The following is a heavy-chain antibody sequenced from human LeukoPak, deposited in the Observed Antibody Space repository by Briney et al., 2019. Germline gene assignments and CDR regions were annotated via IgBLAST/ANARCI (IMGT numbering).Heavy chain of an antibody. CDR3: ARDASGSSTGLLDS. CDR2: ISTSSYYI. CDR1: GFTLRSYG. J-gene: IGHJ4*02. V-gene: IGHV3-21*01. D-gene: IGHD1-26*01. Sequence: PGGSLRLSCAASGFTLRSYGMNWVRQAPEKGLERVSYISTSSYYIYYADPVKGRFTISRDDAKNSLYLQMDSLRAEDTAIYHCARDASGSSTGLLDSWGQGTLVTVSS.